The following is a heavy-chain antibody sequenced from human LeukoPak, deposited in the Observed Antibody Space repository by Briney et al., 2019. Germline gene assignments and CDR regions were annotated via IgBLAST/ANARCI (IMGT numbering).Heavy chain of an antibody. CDR1: GFTFRSDA. J-gene: IGHJ4*02. D-gene: IGHD3-16*01. Sequence: GGSLRLSCAASGFTFRSDAMHWVRQAPGKGLEWVSFIPYDGTNKYYIDSVRGRFTISRDNSKNTLYLQMNSLRAEDTAVYYCAKDWGERWTLDYWGQGTLVTVSS. CDR2: IPYDGTNK. V-gene: IGHV3-30*02. CDR3: AKDWGERWTLDY.